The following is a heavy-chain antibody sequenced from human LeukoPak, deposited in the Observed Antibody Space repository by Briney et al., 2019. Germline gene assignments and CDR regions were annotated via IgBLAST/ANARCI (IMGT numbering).Heavy chain of an antibody. J-gene: IGHJ5*02. Sequence: PSETLSLTCTVSGGSISSSSYYWGWIRQPPGKGLEWIGSIYYSGSTYYNPSLKSRVTISVDTSKNQFSLKLSSVTAADTAVYYCARGRGRAAALLHWFDPWGQGTLVTVSS. D-gene: IGHD6-13*01. CDR3: ARGRGRAAALLHWFDP. CDR1: GGSISSSSYY. V-gene: IGHV4-39*07. CDR2: IYYSGST.